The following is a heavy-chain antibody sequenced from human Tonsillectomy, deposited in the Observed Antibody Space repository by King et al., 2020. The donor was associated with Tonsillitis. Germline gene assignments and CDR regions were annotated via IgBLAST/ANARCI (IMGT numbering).Heavy chain of an antibody. CDR3: AKGYCTGGSCYSGDY. Sequence: VQLVESGGGLAQPGGSLRLSCAAAGFTFSDHYMDWVRQAPGKGLEWVARISNKANSYTPEYAASVKGSFTISRDDSENSLYPQMNSLKIEDTAVYHCAKGYCTGGSCYSGDYWGQGTLVTVSS. CDR1: GFTFSDHY. D-gene: IGHD2-15*01. J-gene: IGHJ4*02. V-gene: IGHV3-72*01. CDR2: ISNKANSYTP.